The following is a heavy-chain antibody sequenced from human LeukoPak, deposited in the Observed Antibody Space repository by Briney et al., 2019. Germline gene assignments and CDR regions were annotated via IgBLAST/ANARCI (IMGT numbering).Heavy chain of an antibody. Sequence: SETLSLTCSVSGGSISNYYWSWIRQPPGKGLEWIGHIYYSGSANYNPSLKSRVTISVDTSKNRFSLKLSSVTAADTAVYYCATEGDSSGYFDYWGQGTLVTVSP. J-gene: IGHJ4*02. CDR3: ATEGDSSGYFDY. V-gene: IGHV4-59*12. CDR2: IYYSGSA. CDR1: GGSISNYY. D-gene: IGHD3-22*01.